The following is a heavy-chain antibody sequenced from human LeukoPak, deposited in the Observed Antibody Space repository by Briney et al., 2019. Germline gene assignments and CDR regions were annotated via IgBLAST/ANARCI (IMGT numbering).Heavy chain of an antibody. V-gene: IGHV3-33*01. CDR2: IWHDGSNE. CDR1: GFTFSSYG. D-gene: IGHD3-3*01. J-gene: IGHJ3*02. Sequence: PGGSLRLSCAASGFTFSSYGMHWVRQALGKGLEWVAVIWHDGSNEYYVDSVRGRFIISRDNSRETLYLQMNSLRAEDTAVYYCVRDLDSYDFWSGYWPDAFDTWGQGTMVSVSS. CDR3: VRDLDSYDFWSGYWPDAFDT.